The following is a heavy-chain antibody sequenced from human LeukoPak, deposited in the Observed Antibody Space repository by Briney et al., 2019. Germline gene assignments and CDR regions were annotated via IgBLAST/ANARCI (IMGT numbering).Heavy chain of an antibody. D-gene: IGHD3-22*01. V-gene: IGHV3-21*01. CDR2: ISSSSSYI. J-gene: IGHJ4*02. CDR1: GFTFSSYS. Sequence: GGSLRLSCAASGFTFSSYSMNWVRQAPGKGLEWVSSISSSSSYIYYADSVKGRFTISRDNAKNSLYLQMNSLRAEDTAVYYCARDRSSRYYYDSSGYCVYWGQGTLVTVSS. CDR3: ARDRSSRYYYDSSGYCVY.